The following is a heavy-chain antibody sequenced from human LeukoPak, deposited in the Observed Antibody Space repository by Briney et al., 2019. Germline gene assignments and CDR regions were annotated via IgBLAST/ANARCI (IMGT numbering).Heavy chain of an antibody. D-gene: IGHD6-19*01. CDR3: ARYSSGWSYYFDY. Sequence: PSETLSLTCTVSGGSISSYYWSWIRQPPGKGLEWIGYIYYSGSTNYNPSLKSRVTISVDTSKNQFSLKLSSVTAADTAVYYCARYSSGWSYYFDYWGQGTLVTVSS. CDR1: GGSISSYY. V-gene: IGHV4-59*12. CDR2: IYYSGST. J-gene: IGHJ4*02.